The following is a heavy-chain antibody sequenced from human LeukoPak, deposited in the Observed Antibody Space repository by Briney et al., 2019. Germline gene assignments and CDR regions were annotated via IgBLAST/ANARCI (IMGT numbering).Heavy chain of an antibody. CDR2: IRQDGGEK. D-gene: IGHD6-13*01. CDR1: GFTFTSYW. J-gene: IGHJ4*01. V-gene: IGHV3-7*01. CDR3: ARDGTAPGLYFDL. Sequence: GGSLRLSCAVSGFTFTSYWLNWVRQAPGKGLEWVASIRQDGGEKSYVDSVKGRFTISRDNTKNSLYLQMSSLRPEDTAVYYCARDGTAPGLYFDLWGQGTLVTVSS.